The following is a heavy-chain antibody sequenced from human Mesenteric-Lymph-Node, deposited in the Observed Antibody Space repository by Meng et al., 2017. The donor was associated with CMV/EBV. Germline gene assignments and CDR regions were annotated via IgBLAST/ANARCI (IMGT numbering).Heavy chain of an antibody. CDR2: ISSSGSSI. Sequence: GESLKISCAASGFFFSDYSMTWIRQTPGKGLEWVSYISSSGSSIYPADSVKGRFTISRDTGKNSVYLDMSSLRADDTAIYYCARDRGAGYCTGTTCYPGGDFDYWGQGTLVTVSS. V-gene: IGHV3-11*01. D-gene: IGHD2-8*02. J-gene: IGHJ4*02. CDR3: ARDRGAGYCTGTTCYPGGDFDY. CDR1: GFFFSDYS.